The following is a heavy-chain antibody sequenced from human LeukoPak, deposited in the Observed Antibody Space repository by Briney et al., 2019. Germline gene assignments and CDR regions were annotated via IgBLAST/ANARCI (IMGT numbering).Heavy chain of an antibody. V-gene: IGHV1-2*02. D-gene: IGHD6-6*01. Sequence: ASVTVSCKASGYTFTYYYMHWVRQAPGQGLQWMGWISPNSGGTNYAQKFQGRVTMTRDTSISTAYLELSRLSSDDTAVYYCAGGWQIISSGGFVDPWGQGTLVTVSS. CDR3: AGGWQIISSGGFVDP. CDR2: ISPNSGGT. J-gene: IGHJ5*01. CDR1: GYTFTYYY.